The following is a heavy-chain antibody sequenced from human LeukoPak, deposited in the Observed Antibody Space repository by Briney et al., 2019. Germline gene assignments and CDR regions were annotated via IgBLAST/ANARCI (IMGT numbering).Heavy chain of an antibody. J-gene: IGHJ5*02. CDR3: ANGRDLRYFDWLSPGWFDP. V-gene: IGHV4-39*07. CDR1: GGSISSSSYY. Sequence: PSETLSLTCTVSGGSISSSSYYWGWIRQPPGKGLEWIGSIYYSGSTYYNPSLKSRVTISVDTSKNQFSLKLSSVTAADTAVYYCANGRDLRYFDWLSPGWFDPWGQGTLVTVSS. D-gene: IGHD3-9*01. CDR2: IYYSGST.